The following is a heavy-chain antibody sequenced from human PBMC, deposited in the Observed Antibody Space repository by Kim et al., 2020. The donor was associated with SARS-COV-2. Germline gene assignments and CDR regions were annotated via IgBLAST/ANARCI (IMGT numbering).Heavy chain of an antibody. D-gene: IGHD6-19*01. V-gene: IGHV4-59*08. CDR1: GGSISSYY. CDR3: ARHSSGWYTEFDY. CDR2: IYYSGST. Sequence: SETLSLTCTVSGGSISSYYWSWIRQPPGKGLEWIGYIYYSGSTNYNPSLKSRVTIAVDTSKNQFSLKLSSVTAADTAVYYCARHSSGWYTEFDYWGQGTLVTVSS. J-gene: IGHJ4*02.